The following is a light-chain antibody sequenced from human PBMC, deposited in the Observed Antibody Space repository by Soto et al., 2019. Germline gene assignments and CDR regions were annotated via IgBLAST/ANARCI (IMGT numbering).Light chain of an antibody. V-gene: IGLV2-14*01. CDR3: SSYTNTNTLV. J-gene: IGLJ2*01. CDR1: TSDVGGYNH. CDR2: DVN. Sequence: QSALIQPASVSGSPGQSITISCTGTTSDVGGYNHASWFQQHPGKVPKLMIYDVNNRPSGVSNRFSGSKSGNTASLTISGLQAEYEADYYCSSYTNTNTLVFGGGTKLTVL.